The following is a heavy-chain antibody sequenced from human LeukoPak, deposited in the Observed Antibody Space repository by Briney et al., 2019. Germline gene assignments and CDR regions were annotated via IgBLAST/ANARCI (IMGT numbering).Heavy chain of an antibody. V-gene: IGHV3-23*01. Sequence: GGSLRLSCAASGFTFSSYAMRWVSQAPGKGLEWVSAISGSGGSTYYADSVKGRFTISRENSKNTLYMQMNTLRAEDTAVYYCAKHSSGYIPTGYWGQGTLVTVSS. CDR1: GFTFSSYA. CDR3: AKHSSGYIPTGY. D-gene: IGHD3-22*01. CDR2: ISGSGGST. J-gene: IGHJ4*02.